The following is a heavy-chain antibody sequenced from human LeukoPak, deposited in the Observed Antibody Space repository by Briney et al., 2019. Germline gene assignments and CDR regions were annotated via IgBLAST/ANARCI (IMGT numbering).Heavy chain of an antibody. J-gene: IGHJ6*03. D-gene: IGHD3-3*01. CDR1: GASIRSYY. CDR3: ASQLWSGYYYYYMDV. CDR2: IYTSGIT. Sequence: PSETLSLTCTVSGASIRSYYWTWIRQPAGKGLEWIGRIYTSGITKYNPSLKSRVTISVDKSKNQFSLKLSSVTAADTAVYYCASQLWSGYYYYYMDVWGKGTTVTVSS. V-gene: IGHV4-4*07.